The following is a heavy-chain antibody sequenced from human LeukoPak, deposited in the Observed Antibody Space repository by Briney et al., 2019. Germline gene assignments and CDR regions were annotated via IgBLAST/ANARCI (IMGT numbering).Heavy chain of an antibody. D-gene: IGHD3/OR15-3a*01. CDR3: ARSYWTGYHHLDF. CDR2: IYHSGST. Sequence: PSETLSLTCAVSGGSISSSYWWTWVRQSPGKGLEWIGEIYHSGSTNYNPSLKSRLTISVDKSKNQFSLKLSSVTAADTAVYYCARSYWTGYHHLDFWGQGTLVAVSS. CDR1: GGSISSSYW. V-gene: IGHV4-4*02. J-gene: IGHJ4*02.